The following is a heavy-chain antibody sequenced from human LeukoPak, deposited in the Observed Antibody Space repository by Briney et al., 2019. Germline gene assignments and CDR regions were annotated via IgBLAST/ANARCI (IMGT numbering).Heavy chain of an antibody. D-gene: IGHD2-21*02. V-gene: IGHV3-48*03. J-gene: IGHJ4*02. CDR2: ISSSGSTI. Sequence: QAGGSLRLSCAASGFTFSSYEMNWVRQAPGKGLEWVSYISSSGSTIYYADSVKGRFTISRDNAKNSLYLQMNSLRAEDTAVYYCARDSVVTAIRGSFDYWGQGTLVTVSS. CDR3: ARDSVVTAIRGSFDY. CDR1: GFTFSSYE.